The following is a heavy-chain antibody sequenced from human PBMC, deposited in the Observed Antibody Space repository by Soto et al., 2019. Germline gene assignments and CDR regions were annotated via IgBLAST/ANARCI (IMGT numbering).Heavy chain of an antibody. Sequence: GGSLRLSCAASGFTFSSYSMNWVRQAPGKGLEWVSYISSSSSTIYYADSVKGRFTISRDNAKNSLYLQMNSLRDEDTAVYYCARERDIVATTPIDYWGQGTLVTVSS. D-gene: IGHD5-12*01. CDR2: ISSSSSTI. J-gene: IGHJ4*02. V-gene: IGHV3-48*02. CDR3: ARERDIVATTPIDY. CDR1: GFTFSSYS.